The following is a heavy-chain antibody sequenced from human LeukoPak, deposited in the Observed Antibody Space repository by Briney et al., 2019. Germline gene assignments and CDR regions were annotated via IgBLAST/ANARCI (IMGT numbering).Heavy chain of an antibody. Sequence: PSETLSLTCAVYGGSFSGYYWSWIRQPPGKGLEWIGYIYYGGSTNYNPSLKSRVTISVDTSKNQFSLKLSSVTAADTAVYYCARGNYWFDPWGQGTLVTVSS. CDR3: ARGNYWFDP. V-gene: IGHV4-59*01. CDR1: GGSFSGYY. J-gene: IGHJ5*02. CDR2: IYYGGST.